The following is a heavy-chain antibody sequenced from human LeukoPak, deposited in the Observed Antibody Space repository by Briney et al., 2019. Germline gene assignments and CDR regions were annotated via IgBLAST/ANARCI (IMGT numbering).Heavy chain of an antibody. CDR1: GGSISSYY. Sequence: SETLSLTCTVSGGSISSYYWSWIRQPPGKGLEWIGYSNYRGSTDYNPSLKSQVTFSVDTSKNQFSLRLSSVTAADTAVYYCGRRTYYDTLTGYNYWYFDLWGRGTLVTVSS. CDR2: SNYRGST. D-gene: IGHD3-9*01. V-gene: IGHV4-59*01. CDR3: GRRTYYDTLTGYNYWYFDL. J-gene: IGHJ2*01.